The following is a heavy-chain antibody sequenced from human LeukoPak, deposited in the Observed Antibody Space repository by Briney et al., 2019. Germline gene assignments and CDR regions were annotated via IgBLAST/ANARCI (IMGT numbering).Heavy chain of an antibody. CDR1: GGTFSNYA. V-gene: IGHV1-69*04. J-gene: IGHJ4*02. D-gene: IGHD5-12*01. Sequence: GASVKVSCKASGGTFSNYAISWVRQAPGQGLEWMGRVIPILNMANYAQKFQGRVTITADKSTSTAYMELNSLISEDTAVYYCATTGGSAYGDYDWDYWGQGTLVTVSS. CDR3: ATTGGSAYGDYDWDY. CDR2: VIPILNMA.